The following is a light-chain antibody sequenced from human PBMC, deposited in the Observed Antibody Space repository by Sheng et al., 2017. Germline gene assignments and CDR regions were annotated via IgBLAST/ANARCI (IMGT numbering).Light chain of an antibody. CDR3: QQYHSYPLT. V-gene: IGKV1-16*02. CDR1: QGISNH. J-gene: IGKJ4*01. Sequence: DIQVTQSPSSLSASVGDRVTITCRASQGISNHLAWFQQKPGKAPKSLIYAASSFQSGVPSKFSGSGSGTDFTLTISSLQPEDSATYYCQQYHSYPLTFGGGTKVEIK. CDR2: AAS.